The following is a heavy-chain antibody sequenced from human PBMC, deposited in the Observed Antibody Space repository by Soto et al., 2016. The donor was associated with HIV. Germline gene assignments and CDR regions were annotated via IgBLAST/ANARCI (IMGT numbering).Heavy chain of an antibody. Sequence: QVQLQESGPGLVKPSETLSLTCSVSGGSISRYYWSWIRQPPGKGLEWIGNIYYSGSTNYKPSLKSRVTISVDTSKNQFSLKLSSVTAADTAVYYCARHRAALIVVAMEAFDIWGQGTKVTVSS. CDR1: GGSISRYY. V-gene: IGHV4-59*08. D-gene: IGHD3-22*01. CDR2: IYYSGST. CDR3: ARHRAALIVVAMEAFDI. J-gene: IGHJ3*02.